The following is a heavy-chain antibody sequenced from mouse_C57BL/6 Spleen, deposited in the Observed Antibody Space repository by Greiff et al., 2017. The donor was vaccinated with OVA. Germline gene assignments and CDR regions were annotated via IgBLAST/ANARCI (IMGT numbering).Heavy chain of an antibody. CDR3: ARITTVVPSY. CDR1: GYTFTSYW. D-gene: IGHD1-1*01. CDR2: IHPNSGST. V-gene: IGHV1-64*01. Sequence: QVQLKESGAELVKPGASVKLSCKASGYTFTSYWMHWVKQRPGQGLEWIGMIHPNSGSTNYNEKFKSKATLTVDKSSSTAYMQLSSLTSEDSAVYYCARITTVVPSYWGQGTLVTVSA. J-gene: IGHJ3*01.